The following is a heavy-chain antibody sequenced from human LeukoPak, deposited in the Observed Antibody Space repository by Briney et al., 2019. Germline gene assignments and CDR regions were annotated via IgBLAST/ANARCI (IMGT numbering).Heavy chain of an antibody. CDR2: MNPNSGNT. CDR1: GYTFTSYD. J-gene: IGHJ6*03. V-gene: IGHV1-8*03. D-gene: IGHD6-6*01. Sequence: ASVKVSCKASGYTFTSYDINWVRQATGQGLEWMGWMNPNSGNTGYAQKFQGRVTITRSTSISTAYMELSSLRSEDTAVYYCARAPALIATRRYYYYMDVWGKGTTVTVSS. CDR3: ARAPALIATRRYYYYMDV.